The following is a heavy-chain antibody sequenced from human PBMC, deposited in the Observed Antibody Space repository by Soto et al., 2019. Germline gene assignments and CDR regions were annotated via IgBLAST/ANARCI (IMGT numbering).Heavy chain of an antibody. CDR3: AKSYCGGDCYPAYYYYGMDV. J-gene: IGHJ6*02. D-gene: IGHD2-21*02. CDR2: ISYDESNK. Sequence: GGSLRLSCAASGFTFSSYGMHWVRQAPGKGLEWVAVISYDESNKYYADSVKGRFTISRDNSKNTLYLQMNSLRAEDTAVYYCAKSYCGGDCYPAYYYYGMDVWGQGTTVTVSS. CDR1: GFTFSSYG. V-gene: IGHV3-30*18.